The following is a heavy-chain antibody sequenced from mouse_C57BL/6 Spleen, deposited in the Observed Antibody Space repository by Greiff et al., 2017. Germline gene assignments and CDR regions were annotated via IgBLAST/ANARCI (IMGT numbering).Heavy chain of an antibody. CDR3: ASALLLRSTYYFDY. CDR1: GFTFSSYA. V-gene: IGHV5-4*03. D-gene: IGHD1-1*01. Sequence: DVMLVESGGGLVKPGGSLKLSCAASGFTFSSYAMSWVRQTPEKRLEWVATISDGGSYTYYPDNVKGRFTISRDNAKNNLYLQMSHLKAEDTAMYYCASALLLRSTYYFDYWGQGTTLTVSS. J-gene: IGHJ2*01. CDR2: ISDGGSYT.